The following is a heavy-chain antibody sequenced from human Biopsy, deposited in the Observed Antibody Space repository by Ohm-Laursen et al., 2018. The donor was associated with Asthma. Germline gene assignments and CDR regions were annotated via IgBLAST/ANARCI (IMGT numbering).Heavy chain of an antibody. CDR1: GFTFSSYS. J-gene: IGHJ4*02. CDR2: ISSSSSTI. D-gene: IGHD3-3*01. V-gene: IGHV3-48*01. Sequence: SLRLSCTASGFTFSSYSMNWVRQAPGKGLEWVSYISSSSSTIYYADSVKGQFTISRDNSKNTLYLQMNSLRAEDTAVYYCASQSSGPDFWSGYYYFDYWGQGTLVTVSS. CDR3: ASQSSGPDFWSGYYYFDY.